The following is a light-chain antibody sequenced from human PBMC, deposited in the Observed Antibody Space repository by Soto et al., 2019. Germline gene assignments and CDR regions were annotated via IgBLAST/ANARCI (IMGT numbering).Light chain of an antibody. V-gene: IGKV1-5*03. CDR1: QSISSW. CDR2: KAS. CDR3: QQYNSFSWT. Sequence: DIQMTQSPSTLSASVGDRVTITCRASQSISSWLAWYQQKPGKAPKLLIYKASSLESGVPSRFSGSGSGTEITLTSSSLQPDYFSTYYCQQYNSFSWTFGQGTKVEIK. J-gene: IGKJ1*01.